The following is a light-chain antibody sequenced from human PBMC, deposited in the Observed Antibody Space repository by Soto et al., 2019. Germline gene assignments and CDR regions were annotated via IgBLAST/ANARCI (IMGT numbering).Light chain of an antibody. CDR3: CSYAGTSTHTV. CDR1: SSDVGSYKL. V-gene: IGLV2-23*02. Sequence: QSVLTQPASVSGSPGQSITISCTGTSSDVGSYKLVSWYQQHPGKAPKLMISEVSKRPSGISDRFSGSKSGSTASLTISGLQAGDEADYYCCSYAGTSTHTVFGGGTQLTVL. J-gene: IGLJ7*01. CDR2: EVS.